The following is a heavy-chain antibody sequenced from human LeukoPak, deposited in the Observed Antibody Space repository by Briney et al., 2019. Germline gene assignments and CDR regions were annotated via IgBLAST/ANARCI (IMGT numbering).Heavy chain of an antibody. CDR2: IYTSGST. CDR3: AGVVPIYYYYMDV. Sequence: PSETLSLTCTVSGGSISSYYWSWLRQPAGKGLEWIGRIYTSGSTNYNPSLKSRVTMSVDTSKNQSSLKLSSVTAADTAVYYCAGVVPIYYYYMDVWGKGTTVTVSS. D-gene: IGHD2-2*01. CDR1: GGSISSYY. J-gene: IGHJ6*03. V-gene: IGHV4-4*07.